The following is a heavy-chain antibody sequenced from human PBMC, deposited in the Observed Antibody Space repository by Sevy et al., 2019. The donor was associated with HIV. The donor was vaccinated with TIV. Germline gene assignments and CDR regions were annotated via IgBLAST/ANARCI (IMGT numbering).Heavy chain of an antibody. Sequence: GGSLRLSCAASGFTFSSYAMSWVRQAPGKGLEWVSAISGSGGSTYYADSVKGRFTISRDNSKNTLYRQMNSLRAEDTAVYYCAKSRLSDFWSGIDAFDIWGQGTMVTVSS. CDR1: GFTFSSYA. CDR2: ISGSGGST. V-gene: IGHV3-23*01. J-gene: IGHJ3*02. CDR3: AKSRLSDFWSGIDAFDI. D-gene: IGHD3-3*01.